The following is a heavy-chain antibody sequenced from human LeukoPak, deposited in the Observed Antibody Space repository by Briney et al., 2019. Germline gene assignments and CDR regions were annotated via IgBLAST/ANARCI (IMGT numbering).Heavy chain of an antibody. V-gene: IGHV3-64*01. CDR1: GFTFSTYT. D-gene: IGHD3-10*01. J-gene: IGHJ4*02. CDR3: ARDRGSAGGYYFDY. CDR2: ISSKGGST. Sequence: HPGGSLRLSCAASGFTFSTYTMHWVRQAPGKGLEHVSGISSKGGSTFHANSVKGRFTISRDNSKSTLYLQMDSLRAEDMAVYYCARDRGSAGGYYFDYWGQGTLVTVSS.